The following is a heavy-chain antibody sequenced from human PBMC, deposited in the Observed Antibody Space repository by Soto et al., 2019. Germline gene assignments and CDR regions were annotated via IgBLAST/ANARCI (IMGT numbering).Heavy chain of an antibody. CDR2: IYYSGAT. J-gene: IGHJ6*02. D-gene: IGHD3-10*01. V-gene: IGHV4-31*03. Sequence: SETQSLTCSVAGGYIRSDGYYWTWIHQHPAKGLEWIGYIYYSGATYYNPSLQSRVTMSLDTSKNHFSLNLSSLTAADTAVYYCAREAIRGVSFYGMDVWGQGTTVTVSS. CDR3: AREAIRGVSFYGMDV. CDR1: GGYIRSDGYY.